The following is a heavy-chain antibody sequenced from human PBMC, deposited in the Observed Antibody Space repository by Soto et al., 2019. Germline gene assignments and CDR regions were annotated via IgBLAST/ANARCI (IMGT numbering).Heavy chain of an antibody. D-gene: IGHD5-18*01. CDR3: ARDRGYSYGSNQTNWFDP. CDR2: TYYRSKWYN. Sequence: SQTLSLTCAISGDSVSSNSAAWNWIRQSPSRGLEWLGRTYYRSKWYNDYAVSVKSRITINPDTSKNPFSLQLNSVTPEDTAVYYCARDRGYSYGSNQTNWFDPWGQGTLVTVSS. J-gene: IGHJ5*02. CDR1: GDSVSSNSAA. V-gene: IGHV6-1*01.